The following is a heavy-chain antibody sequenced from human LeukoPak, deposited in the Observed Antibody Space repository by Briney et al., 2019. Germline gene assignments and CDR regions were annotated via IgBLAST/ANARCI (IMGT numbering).Heavy chain of an antibody. J-gene: IGHJ5*02. D-gene: IGHD6-13*01. Sequence: GGSLRLSCAASGFTFSSYAMSWVRQAAGKGLEWASAISGSGDSTYYADSVKGRFTISRDNSKNTLYLQMNSLRAEDTAVYYCAKDGGSWGVGEWFDPWGQGTLVTVSS. CDR1: GFTFSSYA. CDR3: AKDGGSWGVGEWFDP. CDR2: ISGSGDST. V-gene: IGHV3-23*01.